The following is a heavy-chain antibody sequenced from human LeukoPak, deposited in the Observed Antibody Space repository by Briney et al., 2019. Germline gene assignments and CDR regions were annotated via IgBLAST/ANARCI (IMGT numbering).Heavy chain of an antibody. CDR1: GFTFSSYS. CDR2: ISTSSSYI. CDR3: ARGITAAGTNWFDP. Sequence: GGSLRLSCAASGFTFSSYSMNWVRQAPGKGLESVSPISTSSSYIYYADSVKGRFTISRDNAKNSLYLQMNSLRAEDTAVYYCARGITAAGTNWFDPWGQGTLVTVSS. D-gene: IGHD6-13*01. J-gene: IGHJ5*02. V-gene: IGHV3-21*01.